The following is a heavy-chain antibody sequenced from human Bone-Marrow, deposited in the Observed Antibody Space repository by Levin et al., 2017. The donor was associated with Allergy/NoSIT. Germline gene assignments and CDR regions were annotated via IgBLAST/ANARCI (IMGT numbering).Heavy chain of an antibody. CDR1: GGSFSGYY. D-gene: IGHD3-10*01. J-gene: IGHJ6*03. CDR3: ARGATMVQGVIIPGYYYYYMDV. Sequence: PSETLSLTCAVYGGSFSGYYWSWIRQPPGKGLEWLGEINHSGSTNYNPSLKSRVTISVDTSKNQFSLKLSSVTAADTAVYYCARGATMVQGVIIPGYYYYYMDVWGKGTTVTVSS. V-gene: IGHV4-34*01. CDR2: INHSGST.